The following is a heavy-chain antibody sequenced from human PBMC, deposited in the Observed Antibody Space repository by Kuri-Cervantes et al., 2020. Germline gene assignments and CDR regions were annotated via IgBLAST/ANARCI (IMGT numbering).Heavy chain of an antibody. D-gene: IGHD2-15*01. CDR3: ATFWAKELLVYYYYGMDV. CDR1: GGTFSSYA. Sequence: SVKVSCKASGGTFSSYAISWVRQAPGQGLEWMGGIIPIFGTANYAQKFQGRVTITADESTSTAYMELSSLRSEDTAVYYCATFWAKELLVYYYYGMDVWGQGTRSPSP. CDR2: IIPIFGTA. J-gene: IGHJ6*02. V-gene: IGHV1-69*13.